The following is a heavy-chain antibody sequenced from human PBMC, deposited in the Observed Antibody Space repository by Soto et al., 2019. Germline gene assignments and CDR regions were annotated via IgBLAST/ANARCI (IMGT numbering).Heavy chain of an antibody. Sequence: GGSLRLSCSASGFTFNNCAMHWVRQIPGKGLEYVSAISGDGDTIYYADSVKGRFTISRDNSKNTLYLLVTSLRAEDTAIYYCVKGGRTTVTEFDFWGQGTLVTVSS. CDR2: ISGDGDTI. CDR1: GFTFNNCA. CDR3: VKGGRTTVTEFDF. J-gene: IGHJ4*02. D-gene: IGHD4-4*01. V-gene: IGHV3-64D*06.